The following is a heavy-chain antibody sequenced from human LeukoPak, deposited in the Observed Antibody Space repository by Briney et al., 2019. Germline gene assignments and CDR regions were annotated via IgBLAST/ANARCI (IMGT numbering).Heavy chain of an antibody. D-gene: IGHD3-3*01. V-gene: IGHV4-34*01. J-gene: IGHJ4*02. CDR1: GGSFSGYT. Sequence: PSETLSLTCSVSGGSFSGYTWNWIRQSPGQGLEWVGEVNDGGRTNYHPSLKSRVTISVDTSKSQFSLMMSPVTAADTAVFFCARSLDFWGNSGNYFDFWGQGILVTVSS. CDR3: ARSLDFWGNSGNYFDF. CDR2: VNDGGRT.